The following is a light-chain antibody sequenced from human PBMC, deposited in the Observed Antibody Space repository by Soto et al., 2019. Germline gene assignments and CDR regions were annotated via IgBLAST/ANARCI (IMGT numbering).Light chain of an antibody. J-gene: IGLJ1*01. V-gene: IGLV4-69*01. CDR2: LNSDGSH. CDR1: SGHSSYA. CDR3: QTCGTDIPV. Sequence: QPVLTQSPSVSASLGASVKLTCTLSSGHSSYAIAWHQQQPERGPRFLLKLNSDGSHNKGDGIPDRFSGSSSGAERFLTISSLQSEDEAEYYCQTCGTDIPVFGPGTKVIVL.